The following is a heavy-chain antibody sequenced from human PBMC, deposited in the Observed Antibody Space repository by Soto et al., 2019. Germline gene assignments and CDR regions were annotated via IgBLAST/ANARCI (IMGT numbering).Heavy chain of an antibody. D-gene: IGHD1-7*01. CDR1: GYTFTSYG. V-gene: IGHV1-18*04. CDR3: ARVRLELRLSYYYGMDV. J-gene: IGHJ6*02. CDR2: ISAYNGNT. Sequence: QVQLVQSGAEVKKPGASVKVSCKASGYTFTSYGISWVRQAPGQGLEWMGWISAYNGNTNYAQKLQGRVTMTTDTCTSTAYMELRSLRSDDTAVYYCARVRLELRLSYYYGMDVWGQGTTVTVSS.